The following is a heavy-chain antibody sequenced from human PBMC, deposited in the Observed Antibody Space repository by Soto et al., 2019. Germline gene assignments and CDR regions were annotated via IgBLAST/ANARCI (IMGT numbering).Heavy chain of an antibody. V-gene: IGHV3-15*01. Sequence: GGSLRLSCAASGFTFSSAWMNWVRQAPGKGLEWVGRIKSKSDGGTTDYAAPVKGRFTISTDDSENTLCLQMNRLKTENTAVYYCTKVGYAWYVAYWGQGTLVTVS. J-gene: IGHJ4*02. CDR3: TKVGYAWYVAY. CDR1: GFTFSSAW. D-gene: IGHD2-2*01. CDR2: IKSKSDGGTT.